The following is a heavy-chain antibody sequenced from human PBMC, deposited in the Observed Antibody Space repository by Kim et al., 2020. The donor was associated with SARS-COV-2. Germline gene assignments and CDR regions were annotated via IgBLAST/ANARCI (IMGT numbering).Heavy chain of an antibody. CDR2: IIPIFGTA. J-gene: IGHJ4*02. Sequence: SVKVSCKASGGTFSSYAISWVRQAPGQGLEWMGGIIPIFGTANYAQKFQGRVTITADESTSTAYMELSSLRSEDTAVNYCARDPSGGNPYFDYWGQGTLVTASS. CDR3: ARDPSGGNPYFDY. V-gene: IGHV1-69*13. D-gene: IGHD2-15*01. CDR1: GGTFSSYA.